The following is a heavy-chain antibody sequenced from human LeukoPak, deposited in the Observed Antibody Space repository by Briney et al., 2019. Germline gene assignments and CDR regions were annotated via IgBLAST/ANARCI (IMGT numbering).Heavy chain of an antibody. D-gene: IGHD6-19*01. CDR3: ATQGAASSGWYGF. CDR2: FDPEDGET. J-gene: IGHJ3*01. V-gene: IGHV1-24*01. CDR1: GYTFTGYY. Sequence: GASVKVSCKASGYTFTGYYMHWVRQAPGKGLEWMGGFDPEDGETIYAQKFQGRVTMTEDTSTDTAYMELSSLRSEDTAVYYCATQGAASSGWYGFWGQGTMVTVSS.